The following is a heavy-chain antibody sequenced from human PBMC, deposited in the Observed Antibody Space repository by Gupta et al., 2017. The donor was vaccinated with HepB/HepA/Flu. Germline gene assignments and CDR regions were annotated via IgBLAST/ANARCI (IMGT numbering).Heavy chain of an antibody. J-gene: IGHJ6*03. V-gene: IGHV3-48*02. CDR2: ISQSSSTI. Sequence: EVQLVESGGGLVQPGGSLRLSCAVSGFNFSDYIMNWVRQAPGKGLEWVSYISQSSSTIFYPNSLRGRFTISRDNAKNSLYLDMNSLRDEDTAVYYCARGVFYYYMDVWGKGTTVTVSS. CDR1: GFNFSDYI. CDR3: ARGVFYYYMDV.